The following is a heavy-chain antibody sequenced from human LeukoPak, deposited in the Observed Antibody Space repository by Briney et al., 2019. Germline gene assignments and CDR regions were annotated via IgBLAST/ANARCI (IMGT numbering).Heavy chain of an antibody. J-gene: IGHJ4*02. V-gene: IGHV3-74*01. D-gene: IGHD1-1*01. CDR3: TRVGTTFDY. Sequence: GGSLRLSCAASGFTFSSYWMRWVRQAPGKGLVWVSRIDTDGSSTTYADSVKGRFTISRDNAKNTLYLQMNSLRAEDTAIYYCTRVGTTFDYWGPGTLVSVSS. CDR1: GFTFSSYW. CDR2: IDTDGSST.